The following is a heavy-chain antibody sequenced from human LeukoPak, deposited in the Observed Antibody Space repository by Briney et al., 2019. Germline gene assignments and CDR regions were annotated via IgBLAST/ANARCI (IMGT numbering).Heavy chain of an antibody. V-gene: IGHV4-34*06. CDR2: INHSGST. Sequence: PSETLSLTCAVYGGSFSGYYWSWIRQPPGKGLEWIGEINHSGSTNYNPSLKSRVTISVDTSKKQFSLSLASVTAVDAAVYYCANTEYSFWGSDSWGQGTMVTVSS. J-gene: IGHJ3*01. CDR3: ANTEYSFWGSDS. CDR1: GGSFSGYY. D-gene: IGHD3-16*01.